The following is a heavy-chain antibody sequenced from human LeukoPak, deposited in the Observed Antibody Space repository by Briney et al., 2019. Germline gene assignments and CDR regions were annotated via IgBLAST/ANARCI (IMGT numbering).Heavy chain of an antibody. J-gene: IGHJ6*02. CDR1: GFTFSSYG. V-gene: IGHV3-30*18. CDR3: AKGEGGSLFYYYYGMDV. D-gene: IGHD5-12*01. CDR2: ISYDGSNK. Sequence: GGSLRLSCAASGFTFSSYGMHWVRQAPGKGLEWVAVISYDGSNKYYADSVKGRFTISRDNSKNTLYLQMNSLRAEDTAVYYCAKGEGGSLFYYYYGMDVWGQGTTVTVSS.